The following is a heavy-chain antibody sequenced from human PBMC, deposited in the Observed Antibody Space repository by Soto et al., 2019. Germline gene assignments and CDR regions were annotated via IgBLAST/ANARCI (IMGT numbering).Heavy chain of an antibody. J-gene: IGHJ4*02. CDR3: ARGGQDFWSGPFAY. D-gene: IGHD3-3*01. Sequence: QVQLQESGPGLVKPSETLSLTCTVSGGSISNYFCNWIRQPAGKGLEWIGRIDNSGSTNYNPSLKSRITMSANTSRNQFSLKLNSVTAADTAVYYCARGGQDFWSGPFAYWGQGALVTVSS. CDR2: IDNSGST. V-gene: IGHV4-4*07. CDR1: GGSISNYF.